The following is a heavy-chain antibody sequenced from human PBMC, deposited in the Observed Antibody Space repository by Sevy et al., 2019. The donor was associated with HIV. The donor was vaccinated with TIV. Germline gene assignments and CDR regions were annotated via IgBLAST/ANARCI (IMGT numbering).Heavy chain of an antibody. D-gene: IGHD6-6*01. V-gene: IGHV3-21*01. CDR2: ISSSSSYI. Sequence: GGSLRLSCAASGFTFSSYSMNWVRQAPGKGLEWVSSISSSSSYIYYADSVKGRFTISRDNAKNSLYLQMNSLRAEDMAVYYCARDCRVAARPGWFDPWGQGTLVTVSS. J-gene: IGHJ5*02. CDR1: GFTFSSYS. CDR3: ARDCRVAARPGWFDP.